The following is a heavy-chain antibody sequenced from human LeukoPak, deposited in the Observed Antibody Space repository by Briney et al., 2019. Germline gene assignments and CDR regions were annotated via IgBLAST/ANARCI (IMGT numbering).Heavy chain of an antibody. CDR3: ARDRGYGDYAYYFDY. CDR1: GGSISSYY. Sequence: SETLSLTCTVSGGSISSYYWSWIRQPAGKGLEWIGRIYTSGSTKYNPSLKSRVTMSVDTSKSQFSLKLSSVTAADTAVYYCARDRGYGDYAYYFDYWGQGTLVTVSS. V-gene: IGHV4-4*07. D-gene: IGHD4-17*01. J-gene: IGHJ4*02. CDR2: IYTSGST.